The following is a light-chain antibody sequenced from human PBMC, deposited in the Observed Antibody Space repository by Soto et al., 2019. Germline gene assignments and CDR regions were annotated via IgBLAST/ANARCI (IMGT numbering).Light chain of an antibody. CDR2: WAS. CDR3: QQCYSSPIT. Sequence: DIVMTQSPDSLAVSLGERATINCKSSQSVLSSSNNKNYLVWYQQKPGQSPKLLISWASTRASGVPDRFSGSGSGTYFTLTISSLRAEDVAVYYCQQCYSSPITFGQGTRLEIK. V-gene: IGKV4-1*01. J-gene: IGKJ5*01. CDR1: QSVLSSSNNKNY.